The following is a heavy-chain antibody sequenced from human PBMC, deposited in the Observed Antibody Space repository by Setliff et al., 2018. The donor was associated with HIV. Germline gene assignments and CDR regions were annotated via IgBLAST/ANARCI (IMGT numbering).Heavy chain of an antibody. V-gene: IGHV3-74*01. Sequence: LRLSCTASGFTFSDYWMHWVRRGPGRGLEWVSRIGRDGTVANYADSVKGRFTISRDNAKNSLYLQMDSLRVEDTTVYYCARGGFNHAFDIWGQGTMVTVS. CDR1: GFTFSDYW. J-gene: IGHJ3*02. CDR2: IGRDGTVA. CDR3: ARGGFNHAFDI. D-gene: IGHD2-15*01.